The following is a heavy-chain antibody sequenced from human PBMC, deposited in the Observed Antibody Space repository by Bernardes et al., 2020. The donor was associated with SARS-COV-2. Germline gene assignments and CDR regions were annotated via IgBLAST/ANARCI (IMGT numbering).Heavy chain of an antibody. Sequence: ASVKVSCKTSGYTFTGYYMHWVRQAPGQGLEWMGWINPNSGGTNYAQKFQGRVTMTRDTSISTAYMELSRLRSDDTAVYYCMREVRVSRGGNWFDPWGQGTLVTVSS. V-gene: IGHV1-2*02. CDR1: GYTFTGYY. CDR2: INPNSGGT. J-gene: IGHJ5*02. D-gene: IGHD3-10*01. CDR3: MREVRVSRGGNWFDP.